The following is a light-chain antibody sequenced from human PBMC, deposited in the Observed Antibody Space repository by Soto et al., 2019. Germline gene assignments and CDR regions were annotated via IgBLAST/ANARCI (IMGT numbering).Light chain of an antibody. CDR3: QQHDDYSHAT. Sequence: EIVLTQSPGTLSLSPGERATLSCRASQSVSSSYLAWYQQKPGQAPRLLIYGASSRATGIPDRFSGSGSGTDFTLTISRLEPEDFATYYCQQHDDYSHATFGQGTKVEIK. J-gene: IGKJ2*01. V-gene: IGKV3-20*01. CDR2: GAS. CDR1: QSVSSSY.